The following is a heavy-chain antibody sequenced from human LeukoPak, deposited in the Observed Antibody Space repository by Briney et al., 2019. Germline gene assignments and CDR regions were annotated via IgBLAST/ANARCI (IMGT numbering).Heavy chain of an antibody. Sequence: SVKVSCKTSRYTFNSYCFSWLRQAPAQGPEWMGWISAYNGNTNYAKKLQGRLTLKTDTSTSTVSMYLRSLRSDYTPIYYCASPRGSRGTYEFWSGYDKYFDRWGQGTLVSVSS. J-gene: IGHJ5*02. CDR2: ISAYNGNT. CDR1: RYTFNSYC. V-gene: IGHV1-18*01. CDR3: ASPRGSRGTYEFWSGYDKYFDR. D-gene: IGHD3-3*01.